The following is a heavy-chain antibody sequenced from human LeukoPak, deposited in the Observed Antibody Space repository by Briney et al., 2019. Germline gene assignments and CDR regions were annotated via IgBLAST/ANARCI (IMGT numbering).Heavy chain of an antibody. CDR1: GYSISSGYY. D-gene: IGHD2/OR15-2a*01. V-gene: IGHV4-38-2*02. Sequence: SETLSLTCTVSGYSISSGYYWGWIRQPPGKGLEWIGSIYHSGSTYYNPSLKSRVTISVDTSKNQFSLKLSSVTAADTAVYYCARSPVMKWYFDLWGRGTLVTVSS. J-gene: IGHJ2*01. CDR3: ARSPVMKWYFDL. CDR2: IYHSGST.